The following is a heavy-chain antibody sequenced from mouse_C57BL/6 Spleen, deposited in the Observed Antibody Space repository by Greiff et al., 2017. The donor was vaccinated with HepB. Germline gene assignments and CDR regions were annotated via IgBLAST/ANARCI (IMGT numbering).Heavy chain of an antibody. Sequence: DVQLQESGPGLVKPSQSLSLTCSVTGYSITSGYYWNWIRQFPGNKLEWMGYISYDGSNNYNPSLKNRISIPRDTSKNQFFLKLNSVTTEDTATYYCARRGHGGAMDYWGQGTSVTVSS. CDR1: GYSITSGYY. J-gene: IGHJ4*01. CDR2: ISYDGSN. CDR3: ARRGHGGAMDY. V-gene: IGHV3-6*01. D-gene: IGHD1-1*01.